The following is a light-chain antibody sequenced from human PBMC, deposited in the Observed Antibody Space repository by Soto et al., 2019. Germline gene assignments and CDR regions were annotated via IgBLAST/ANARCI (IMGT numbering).Light chain of an antibody. CDR2: LGS. V-gene: IGKV2-28*01. J-gene: IGKJ1*01. Sequence: EIVLTQSPLSLPVTPGEPASISCRSSQSLLHSSGYNYVDWYLQKPGQSPQLLIYLGSNRASGVPDRFSGSGSGTDFTLRISRVEAEDVGVYYCMQPLQSWTFGQGTKVDIK. CDR1: QSLLHSSGYNY. CDR3: MQPLQSWT.